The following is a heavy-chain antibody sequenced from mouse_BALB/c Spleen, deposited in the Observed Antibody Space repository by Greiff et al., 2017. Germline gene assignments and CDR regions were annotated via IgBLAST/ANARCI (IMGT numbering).Heavy chain of an antibody. CDR2: INPNNGGT. D-gene: IGHD1-2*01. V-gene: IGHV1-18*01. Sequence: EVQLQESGPELVKPGASVKIPCKASGYTFTDYNMDWVKQSHGKSLEWIGDINPNNGGTIYNQKFKGKATLTVDKSSSTAYMELRSLTSEDTAVYYCARKGHYYGYGYYAMDYWGQGTSVTVSS. CDR3: ARKGHYYGYGYYAMDY. CDR1: GYTFTDYN. J-gene: IGHJ4*01.